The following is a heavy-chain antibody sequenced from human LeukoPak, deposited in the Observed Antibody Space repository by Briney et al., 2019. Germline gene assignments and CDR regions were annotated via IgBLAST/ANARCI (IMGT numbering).Heavy chain of an antibody. V-gene: IGHV3-43*02. CDR1: GLPIADFA. Sequence: GGSLRLSCVASGLPIADFAMHWVRRAPGKGLEWVSLISGDGVSTFYADSVKGRFSISRDNSKNSLSLEMNSLRTEDTAMYYCARESGKFDYWGQGTLVAVSS. CDR3: ARESGKFDY. CDR2: ISGDGVST. J-gene: IGHJ4*02.